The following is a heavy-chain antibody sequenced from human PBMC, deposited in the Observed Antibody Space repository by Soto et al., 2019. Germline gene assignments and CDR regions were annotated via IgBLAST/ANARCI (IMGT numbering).Heavy chain of an antibody. D-gene: IGHD2-21*01. V-gene: IGHV3-7*01. CDR2: IKQDGSEK. CDR1: GFTFSSYW. Sequence: GGSLRLSCAASGFTFSSYWMSWVRQAPGKGLEWVANIKQDGSEKYYVDSVKGRFTISRDNAKNSLYLQMNILRAEDTAVYYCARSASGVYCFMDVWGKGTMVTVSS. CDR3: ARSASGVYCFMDV. J-gene: IGHJ6*03.